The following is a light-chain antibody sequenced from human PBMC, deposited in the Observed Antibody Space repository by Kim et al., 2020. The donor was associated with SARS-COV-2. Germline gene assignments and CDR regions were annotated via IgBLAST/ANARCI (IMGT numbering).Light chain of an antibody. CDR3: QQRQNCNPLT. CDR2: DAS. V-gene: IGKV3-11*01. J-gene: IGKJ4*01. Sequence: EIVLTQSPATLSLSPGERATLSCRASQSVSSYLAWYQQKPGQAPRLLIYDASNRATGIPARFSGSGSGTDFTLTISSLEPEDFAVYYCQQRQNCNPLTFGGGTKVDIK. CDR1: QSVSSY.